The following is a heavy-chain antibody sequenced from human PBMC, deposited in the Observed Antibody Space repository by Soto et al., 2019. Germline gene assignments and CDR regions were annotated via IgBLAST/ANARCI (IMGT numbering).Heavy chain of an antibody. CDR2: INHSGST. CDR1: GGSFSGYY. D-gene: IGHD5-12*01. CDR3: ASGAPYERIVAPSSCLRATNY. J-gene: IGHJ4*02. V-gene: IGHV4-34*01. Sequence: SETLSLTCAVYGGSFSGYYWSWIRQPPGKGLEWIGEINHSGSTNYNPSLKSRVTISVDTSKNKFSLKLSYVTAADTAVYYCASGAPYERIVAPSSCLRATNYWRQGTRVTVAS.